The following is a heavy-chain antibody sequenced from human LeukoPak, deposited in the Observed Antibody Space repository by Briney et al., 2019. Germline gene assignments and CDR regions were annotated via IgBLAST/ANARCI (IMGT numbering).Heavy chain of an antibody. Sequence: PSETLSLTCAVYGGSFSGYYWSWIRQPPGKGLEWIGEINHSGSTNYNPSLKSRVTISVDTSKNQFSLKLSSVTAADTAVYYCARTPRMYYYDSSGYYYYLDYWGQGTLVTVSS. CDR2: INHSGST. V-gene: IGHV4-34*01. D-gene: IGHD3-22*01. CDR3: ARTPRMYYYDSSGYYYYLDY. CDR1: GGSFSGYY. J-gene: IGHJ4*02.